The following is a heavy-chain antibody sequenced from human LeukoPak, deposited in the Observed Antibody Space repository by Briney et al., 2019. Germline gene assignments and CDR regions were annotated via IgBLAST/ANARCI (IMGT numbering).Heavy chain of an antibody. V-gene: IGHV4-30-2*01. D-gene: IGHD6-19*01. CDR2: IYHSGST. CDR3: ARVRGWYYFDY. J-gene: IGHJ4*02. CDR1: GGSISSGGYS. Sequence: SQTLSLTCAVSGGSISSGGYSWSWIRQPPGKGLEWIGYIYHSGSTYYSPSLKSRVTISVDRSKNQFSLKLSSVTAADTAVYYCARVRGWYYFDYWGQGTLVSVSS.